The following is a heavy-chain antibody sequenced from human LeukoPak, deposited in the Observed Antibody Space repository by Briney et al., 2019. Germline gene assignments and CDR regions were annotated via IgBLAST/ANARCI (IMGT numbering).Heavy chain of an antibody. V-gene: IGHV3-49*05. D-gene: IGHD1-26*01. CDR1: GFTFGDYA. CDR3: TREMWELLRPYFDY. Sequence: KPGGSLRLSCTASGFTFGDYAMSWFRQAPGKGLEWVGFIRSKAYGGTTEYAASVKGRFTISRDDSKSIAYLQMNSLKTEDTAVYYCTREMWELLRPYFDYWGQGTLVTVSS. J-gene: IGHJ4*02. CDR2: IRSKAYGGTT.